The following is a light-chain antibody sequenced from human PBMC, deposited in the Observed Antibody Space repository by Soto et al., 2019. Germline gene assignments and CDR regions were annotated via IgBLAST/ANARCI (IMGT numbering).Light chain of an antibody. Sequence: QSALTQPASVSGSPGQSITISCTGTSSDVGGYNYVSWYQQHPGKAPKLMIYEVSNRPSGVSNRFSGSKSGNTASLTTSGLQAEDEADYYCSSYTSSSTGVFGTGTKVTV. V-gene: IGLV2-14*01. CDR1: SSDVGGYNY. CDR2: EVS. J-gene: IGLJ1*01. CDR3: SSYTSSSTGV.